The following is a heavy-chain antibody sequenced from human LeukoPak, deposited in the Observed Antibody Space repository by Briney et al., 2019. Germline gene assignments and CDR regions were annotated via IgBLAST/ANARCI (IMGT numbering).Heavy chain of an antibody. CDR1: GFMFRSYW. CDR3: VKARYYYDSSGYYQGLYYFDY. Sequence: GGSLRVSCAASGFMFRSYWMSWVRQAPGKGLEYVSAISSNGGSTYYVDSVKGRFTISRDNSKNTLYLQMSSLRAEDTAVYYCVKARYYYDSSGYYQGLYYFDYWGQGTLVTVSS. D-gene: IGHD3-22*01. V-gene: IGHV3-64D*09. CDR2: ISSNGGST. J-gene: IGHJ4*02.